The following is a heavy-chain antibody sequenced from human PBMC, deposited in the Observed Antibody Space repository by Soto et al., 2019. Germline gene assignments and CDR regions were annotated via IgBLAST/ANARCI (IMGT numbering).Heavy chain of an antibody. Sequence: QVQLQQWGAGLLKPSETLSLTCAVYGGSFSDYHWSWIRQPPGKGLEWIGEINHSGSTNYNPSLKSRVTISVDTSKNQFSRKLNSVTAADTAVYYCGGITVPDWGQGTLVTVSS. CDR2: INHSGST. CDR1: GGSFSDYH. V-gene: IGHV4-34*01. CDR3: GGITVPD. J-gene: IGHJ4*02. D-gene: IGHD3-10*01.